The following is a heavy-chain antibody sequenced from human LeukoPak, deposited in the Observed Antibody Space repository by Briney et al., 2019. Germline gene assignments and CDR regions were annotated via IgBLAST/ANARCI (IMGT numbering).Heavy chain of an antibody. J-gene: IGHJ4*02. Sequence: GGSLRLSCAASGFTFSSYSMNWVRQAPGKGLEWVSYISSSSSTIYYADSVKGRFTISRDNAKNSLYLQMNSLRAEDTAVYYCARGGMYYYDSSGYPYWGQGTLVTVSS. CDR1: GFTFSSYS. CDR3: ARGGMYYYDSSGYPY. D-gene: IGHD3-22*01. CDR2: ISSSSSTI. V-gene: IGHV3-48*04.